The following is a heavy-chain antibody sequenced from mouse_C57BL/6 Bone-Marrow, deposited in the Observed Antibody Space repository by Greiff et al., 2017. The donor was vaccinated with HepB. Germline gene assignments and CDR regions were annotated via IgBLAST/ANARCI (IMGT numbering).Heavy chain of an antibody. Sequence: QVQLQQSGPELVKPGASVKLSCKASGYTFTSYDINWVKQRPGQGLEWIGWIYPRDGSTKYNEKFKGKATLTVDTSSSTAYMELHSLTSEDSAVYFCAREYYGSSLSYWYFDVWGTGTTVTVSS. V-gene: IGHV1-85*01. CDR3: AREYYGSSLSYWYFDV. D-gene: IGHD1-1*01. J-gene: IGHJ1*03. CDR1: GYTFTSYD. CDR2: IYPRDGST.